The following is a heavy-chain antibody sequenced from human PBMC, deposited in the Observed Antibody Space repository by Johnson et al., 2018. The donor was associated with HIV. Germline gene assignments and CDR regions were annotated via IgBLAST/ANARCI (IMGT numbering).Heavy chain of an antibody. CDR1: GFTFSSYD. CDR2: IGTAGDT. D-gene: IGHD3-22*01. V-gene: IGHV3-13*01. J-gene: IGHJ3*01. CDR3: ARGLRDSSGHPFAFDF. Sequence: VQLVESGGGVVQPGRSLRLSCAASGFTFSSYDMHWVRQATGKGLEWVSAIGTAGDTYYPGSVKGRFTISRENAKNSLYLQMNSLRAGDTAVYYCARGLRDSSGHPFAFDFGGHGTMVTVSS.